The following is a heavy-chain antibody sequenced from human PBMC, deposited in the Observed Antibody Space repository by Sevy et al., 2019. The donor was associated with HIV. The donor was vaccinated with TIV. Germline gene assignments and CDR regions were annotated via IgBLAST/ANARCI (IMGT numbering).Heavy chain of an antibody. CDR3: AREGDLQYFDF. J-gene: IGHJ2*01. D-gene: IGHD3-10*01. CDR1: KFTFSDYY. V-gene: IGHV3-11*01. Sequence: GGSLRLSCAASKFTFSDYYMSWIRQAPGKGLEWVSYISNSGSTIYYADSVKGRFTISRDNAQSSMYLQMNRLRAEDTAVYYCAREGDLQYFDFWGRGTLVTVSS. CDR2: ISNSGSTI.